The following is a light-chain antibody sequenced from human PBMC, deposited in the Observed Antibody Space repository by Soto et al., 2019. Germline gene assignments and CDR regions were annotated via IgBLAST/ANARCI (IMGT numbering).Light chain of an antibody. J-gene: IGKJ3*01. CDR2: DAS. Sequence: EIVLTQSPATLSLSPGERATLSCRASQSVSSYLAWYQQKPGQAPRLLIYDASNRATGITARFSGSGSGTDFTLTINSLETDDFAVYYCKQRSNWPLTFGPGTKVDIK. V-gene: IGKV3-11*01. CDR1: QSVSSY. CDR3: KQRSNWPLT.